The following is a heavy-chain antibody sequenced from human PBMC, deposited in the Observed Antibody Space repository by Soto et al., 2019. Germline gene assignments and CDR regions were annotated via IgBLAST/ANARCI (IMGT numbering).Heavy chain of an antibody. Sequence: GTLSLTCTVSGGSISSYYWSWIRQPPGKGLEWIGYIYYSGSTNYNPSLKSRVTISVDTSKNQFSLKLSSVTAADTAVYYCARYSQRDYDFWSGYQYYYYYGMDVWGQGTTVTVSS. V-gene: IGHV4-59*01. CDR2: IYYSGST. CDR3: ARYSQRDYDFWSGYQYYYYYGMDV. CDR1: GGSISSYY. D-gene: IGHD3-3*01. J-gene: IGHJ6*02.